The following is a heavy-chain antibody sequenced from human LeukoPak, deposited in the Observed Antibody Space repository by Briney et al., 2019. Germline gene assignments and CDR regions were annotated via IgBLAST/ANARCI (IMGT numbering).Heavy chain of an antibody. CDR3: ARPTHDAFDI. J-gene: IGHJ3*02. V-gene: IGHV3-53*01. CDR2: IYSGGST. Sequence: GGSLRLSCAASGFTVSSNYMSWVRQAPGKGLEWVSVIYSGGSTYYADSVKGRFTISRDDSKNTLYLQMNSLRAEDTAVYYCARPTHDAFDIWGQGTMVTVSS. CDR1: GFTVSSNY.